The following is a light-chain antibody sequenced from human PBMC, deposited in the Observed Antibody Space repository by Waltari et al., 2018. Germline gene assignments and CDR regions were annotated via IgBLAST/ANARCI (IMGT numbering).Light chain of an antibody. CDR2: GAS. Sequence: SCRGSQSVSRALAWYQQKPGQAPRLLIYGASNRATGIPDRFSGSGSGTDFSLTISSLEPEDFAVYYCQHYLRLPATFGQGTKVEIK. J-gene: IGKJ1*01. V-gene: IGKV3-20*01. CDR1: QSVSRA. CDR3: QHYLRLPAT.